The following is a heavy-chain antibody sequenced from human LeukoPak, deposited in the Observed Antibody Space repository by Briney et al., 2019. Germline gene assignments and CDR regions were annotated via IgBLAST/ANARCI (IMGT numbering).Heavy chain of an antibody. V-gene: IGHV3-9*01. CDR3: AKESGLRLFPGGMDV. D-gene: IGHD4-17*01. CDR1: GFTFDDYA. CDR2: ISWNSGSI. Sequence: PGGSLRLSCAASGFTFDDYAMHWVRQAPGKGLEWVSGISWNSGSIGYADSVKGRFTISRDNAKNSLYLQMNSLRAEDTALYYCAKESGLRLFPGGMDVWGQGTTVTVSS. J-gene: IGHJ6*02.